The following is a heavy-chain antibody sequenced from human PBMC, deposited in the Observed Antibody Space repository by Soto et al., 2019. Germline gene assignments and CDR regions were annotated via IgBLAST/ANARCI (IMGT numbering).Heavy chain of an antibody. CDR3: ARFHYYDNSGYYVRIDY. CDR1: GGSIRSSGYY. D-gene: IGHD3-22*01. V-gene: IGHV4-31*03. J-gene: IGHJ4*02. CDR2: IYYSGST. Sequence: SETLSLTCSVSGGSIRSSGYYWSWIRQHPGKGLEWIGYIYYSGSTYYNPSLKSRVTISVDTSKNQFSLNLSSVTAADTAVYYCARFHYYDNSGYYVRIDYWGQGTLVTVSS.